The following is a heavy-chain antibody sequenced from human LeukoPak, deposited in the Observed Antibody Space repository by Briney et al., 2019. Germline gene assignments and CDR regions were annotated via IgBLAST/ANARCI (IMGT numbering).Heavy chain of an antibody. V-gene: IGHV3-23*01. CDR3: ARGPSGYHNT. Sequence: PGGSLRLSCAASGFTFSSYAMSWVRQAPGKGLEWVSAISGSGGSTYYADSVKGRYTISRDNSKNTLHLQMNSLRAEDTAVYYCARGPSGYHNTGGQGTLVTVSS. CDR1: GFTFSSYA. D-gene: IGHD5-12*01. CDR2: ISGSGGST. J-gene: IGHJ4*02.